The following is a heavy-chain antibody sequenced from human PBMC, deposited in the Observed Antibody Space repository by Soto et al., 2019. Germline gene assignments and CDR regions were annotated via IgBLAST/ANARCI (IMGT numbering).Heavy chain of an antibody. Sequence: QVQLVQSGAEVKKPGSSVKVSCKASGGTFSSYAISWVRQAPGQGLEWMGGIIPIFGTANYAQKFQGRVTITADESTGAADMELSSLRSGDTAVYDCARYGDYGYYGMDVWGQGTTVTVSS. J-gene: IGHJ6*02. CDR2: IIPIFGTA. V-gene: IGHV1-69*12. CDR1: GGTFSSYA. D-gene: IGHD4-17*01. CDR3: ARYGDYGYYGMDV.